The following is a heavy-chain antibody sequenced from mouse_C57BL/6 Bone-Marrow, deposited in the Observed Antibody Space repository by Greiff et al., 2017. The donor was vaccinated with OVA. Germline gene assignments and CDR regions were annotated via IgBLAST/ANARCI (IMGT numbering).Heavy chain of an antibody. CDR3: AKEVYGGSYFDY. D-gene: IGHD1-1*01. CDR1: GYTFTSYG. V-gene: IGHV1-81*01. Sequence: QVQLQQSGAELARPGASVKLSCKASGYTFTSYGISWVKQRTGQGLEWIGEIYPRSGNTYYNEKFKGKATLTADKSSSTAYMELRSLTSEDSAVYVCAKEVYGGSYFDYWCQGTTLTVSS. J-gene: IGHJ2*01. CDR2: IYPRSGNT.